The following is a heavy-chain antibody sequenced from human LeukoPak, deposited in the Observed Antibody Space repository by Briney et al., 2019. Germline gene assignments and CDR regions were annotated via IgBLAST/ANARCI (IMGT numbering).Heavy chain of an antibody. V-gene: IGHV3-48*01. CDR2: ISSSGTTD. Sequence: GGSLRLSCAASGFTFSSYGMNWVRQAPGKGLEWVAFISSSGTTDYYADSVKGRFIISKDNAKKSLYLEMNRLRAEDTAVYYCARDQRAKKYFYDSSGSSAYWGQGTQVTVSS. J-gene: IGHJ4*02. CDR3: ARDQRAKKYFYDSSGSSAY. D-gene: IGHD3-22*01. CDR1: GFTFSSYG.